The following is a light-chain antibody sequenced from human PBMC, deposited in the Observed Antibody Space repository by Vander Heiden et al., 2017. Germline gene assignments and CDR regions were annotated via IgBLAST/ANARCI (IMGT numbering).Light chain of an antibody. Sequence: DIQLTQSPSFLSASVGDRVTITCRASQDISSYLAWYQQRPGKGPKLLIYAASTSQSGVPSTFSGSGSGTEFTLTIISLQPEDFATYYCRELNNYIFTFGHGTKVDVK. CDR3: RELNNYIFT. CDR2: AAS. CDR1: QDISSY. J-gene: IGKJ3*01. V-gene: IGKV1-9*01.